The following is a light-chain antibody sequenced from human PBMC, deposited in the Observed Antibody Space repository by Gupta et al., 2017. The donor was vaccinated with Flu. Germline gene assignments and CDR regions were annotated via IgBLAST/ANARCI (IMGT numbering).Light chain of an antibody. CDR3: QQYNNWPPWT. J-gene: IGKJ1*01. V-gene: IGKV3-15*01. CDR2: GAS. Sequence: ERATLSGRASESVSSDLAWYQQKPGQAPRLLIYGASTRATGIPASFSGSGSGTEFTLTISSLQSEDFAVYYCQQYNNWPPWTFGQGTKVEIK. CDR1: ESVSSD.